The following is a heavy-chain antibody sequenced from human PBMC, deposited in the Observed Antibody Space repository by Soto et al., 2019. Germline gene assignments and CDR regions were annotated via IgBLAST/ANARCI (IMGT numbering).Heavy chain of an antibody. CDR2: MYYSGSS. CDR3: GGQGMVTLKPGFEI. Sequence: SETLSLTCSVSGGSTSDKSYFWGWVRQSPGKGLEWIGSMYYSGSSYYNPSLKSRVAISVDTSKNQFSLKLRSVTAADTAVYFFGGQGMVTLKPGFEIRGQGNLVTVSS. CDR1: GGSTSDKSYF. V-gene: IGHV4-39*01. J-gene: IGHJ4*02. D-gene: IGHD2-15*01.